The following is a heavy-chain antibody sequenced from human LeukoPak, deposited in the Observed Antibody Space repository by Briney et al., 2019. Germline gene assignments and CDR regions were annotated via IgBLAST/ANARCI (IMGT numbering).Heavy chain of an antibody. V-gene: IGHV4-59*08. Sequence: PSETLSLTCTVSGGSISNYYWSWIRQPPGKGLEWIGYINYSGSTTYNPSLKSRVTISVDTSKNQSSLKLTSATAADTAVYYCARQAAANSIDYWGQGTVVTVSS. CDR2: INYSGST. CDR3: ARQAAANSIDY. D-gene: IGHD2-2*01. J-gene: IGHJ4*02. CDR1: GGSISNYY.